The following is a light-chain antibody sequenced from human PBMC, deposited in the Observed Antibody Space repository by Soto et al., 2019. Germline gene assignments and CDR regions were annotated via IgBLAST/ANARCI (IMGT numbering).Light chain of an antibody. J-gene: IGKJ4*01. CDR1: QSVSSN. CDR3: QQYNNWTLT. CDR2: GAS. V-gene: IGKV3-15*01. Sequence: EIVMTQSPATLSVSPGERATLSCRASQSVSSNLARYQQKPGQAPRLLIYGASTRATGIPARFSGSGSGTEYTLPISSLQSEDFAVDYCQQYNNWTLTFGGGTKVEIK.